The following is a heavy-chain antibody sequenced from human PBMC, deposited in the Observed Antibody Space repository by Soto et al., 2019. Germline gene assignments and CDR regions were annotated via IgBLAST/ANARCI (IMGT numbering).Heavy chain of an antibody. V-gene: IGHV4-4*07. D-gene: IGHD5-12*01. CDR3: AREGSYSAYNFAHGIQLWSFDF. CDR1: GGSINTFY. Sequence: QVRLQESGPGLLKPSETLSLTCTVSGGSINTFYWSWVRQPAGKGLEWIGRIFSSGSTSFNPSLESRVAMSVETSKNHVSLNLSSVTAADMAVYYCAREGSYSAYNFAHGIQLWSFDFWGQGALVTVSS. J-gene: IGHJ4*02. CDR2: IFSSGST.